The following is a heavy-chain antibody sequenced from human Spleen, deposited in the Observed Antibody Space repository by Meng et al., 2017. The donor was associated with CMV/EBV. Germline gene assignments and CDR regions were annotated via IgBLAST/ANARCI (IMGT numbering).Heavy chain of an antibody. V-gene: IGHV4-4*01. CDR2: IYPTRYT. Sequence: CSVSGFSLTSSTWYSCLRQAPGGGLECIGEIYPTRYTNYTPSLKSRLTMSVDKSKNEFSLTVTSLTAADTAVYFCARVGDWGSYLEFWGQGALVTVSS. CDR1: GFSLTSSTW. D-gene: IGHD3-16*02. CDR3: ARVGDWGSYLEF. J-gene: IGHJ4*02.